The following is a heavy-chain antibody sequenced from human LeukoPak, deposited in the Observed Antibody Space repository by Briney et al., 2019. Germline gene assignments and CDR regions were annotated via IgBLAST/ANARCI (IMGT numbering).Heavy chain of an antibody. V-gene: IGHV4-39*01. CDR3: ARSPYFDH. CDR1: GGSISSSRDY. Sequence: SETLSLTCIVSGGSISSSRDYWAWIRQPPGKGLEWIANIYYSGSTYYSPSLKSRVTISVDTSRNQFSLKLSSVTAADTAVYYCARSPYFDHWGQGTLVTVSS. CDR2: IYYSGST. J-gene: IGHJ4*02.